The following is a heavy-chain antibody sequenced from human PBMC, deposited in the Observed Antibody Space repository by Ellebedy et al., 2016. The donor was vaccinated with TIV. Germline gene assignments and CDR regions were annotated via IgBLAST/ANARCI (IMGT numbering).Heavy chain of an antibody. V-gene: IGHV3-33*01. CDR1: EFTFSTYH. J-gene: IGHJ4*02. CDR2: IWYDGTAK. D-gene: IGHD2-15*01. CDR3: AREPGGSGGSDFDY. Sequence: GESLKISCAASEFTFSTYHMHWVRQAPGKGLEWVAVIWYDGTAKFYAESVKGRFTISRDNSQNKLYLEMNSLRADDTALYYCAREPGGSGGSDFDYWGQGTLVTVSS.